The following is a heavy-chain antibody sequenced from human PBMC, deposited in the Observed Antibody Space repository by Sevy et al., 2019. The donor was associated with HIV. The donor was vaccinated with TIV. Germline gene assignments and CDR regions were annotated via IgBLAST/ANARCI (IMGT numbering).Heavy chain of an antibody. V-gene: IGHV3-11*01. D-gene: IGHD4-17*01. CDR3: ARDHVKDGDLGDYYYYAMDV. J-gene: IGHJ6*02. CDR2: ISGSGDDTI. Sequence: GESLKISCAASGFILSDYYMSWVRQAPGKGLEWVSYISGSGDDTIYYADSVKGRFTISRDNTKNSLYLQMNSLRAEETAVYYCARDHVKDGDLGDYYYYAMDVWGQGTTVTVSS. CDR1: GFILSDYY.